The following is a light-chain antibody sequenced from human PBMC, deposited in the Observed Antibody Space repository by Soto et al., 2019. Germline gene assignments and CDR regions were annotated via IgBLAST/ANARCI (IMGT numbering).Light chain of an antibody. J-gene: IGLJ3*02. CDR2: DVT. CDR1: SGDVGGYHY. CDR3: CSYAGSSWV. Sequence: QSALTQPRSVSGSPGQSVTIACTGSSGDVGGYHYVSWYQQHPGKAPKLMIYDVTQRPAGVPDRFSGSKSGNTASLTISGLQADDEADYYCCSYAGSSWVFGGGTKLTVL. V-gene: IGLV2-11*01.